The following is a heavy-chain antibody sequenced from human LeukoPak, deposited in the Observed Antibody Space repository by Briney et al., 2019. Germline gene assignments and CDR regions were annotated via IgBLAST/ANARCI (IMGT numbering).Heavy chain of an antibody. Sequence: PSETLSLTCTVSGGSISSSSYYWGWIRQPPGKGLEWIGEINHSGSTNYNPSLKSRVTISVDTSKNQFSLKLSSVTAADTAVYYCARDSGSYVGAEYFQHWGQGTLVTVSS. D-gene: IGHD1-26*01. J-gene: IGHJ1*01. CDR2: INHSGST. V-gene: IGHV4-39*07. CDR1: GGSISSSSYY. CDR3: ARDSGSYVGAEYFQH.